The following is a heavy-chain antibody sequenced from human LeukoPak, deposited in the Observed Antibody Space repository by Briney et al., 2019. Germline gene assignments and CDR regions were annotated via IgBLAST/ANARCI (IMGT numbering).Heavy chain of an antibody. V-gene: IGHV4-34*01. Sequence: SETLSLTCAVNGGSLNGYYWSWIRQPPGKGLEWIGEINHIGNTNYDPSLRSRVTISVDTSKNQFSLSLTSATAADTAVYFCARLGSVGYYNYQYMDIWGNGTTVTASS. CDR3: ARLGSVGYYNYQYMDI. J-gene: IGHJ6*03. CDR2: INHIGNT. CDR1: GGSLNGYY. D-gene: IGHD3-10*01.